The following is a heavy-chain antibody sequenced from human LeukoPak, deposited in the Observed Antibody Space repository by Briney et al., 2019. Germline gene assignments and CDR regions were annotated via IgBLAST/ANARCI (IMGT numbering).Heavy chain of an antibody. V-gene: IGHV4-34*01. Sequence: SETLSLTCAVYGGSFSGYYWSWIRQPPGKGLEWIGEINHSGSTNYNPSLKSRVTISVDTSKNQFSLKLSSVTAADTAVYYCARRTYYYDSSGSTNWFDPWGQGTLVTVSS. J-gene: IGHJ5*02. D-gene: IGHD3-22*01. CDR3: ARRTYYYDSSGSTNWFDP. CDR1: GGSFSGYY. CDR2: INHSGST.